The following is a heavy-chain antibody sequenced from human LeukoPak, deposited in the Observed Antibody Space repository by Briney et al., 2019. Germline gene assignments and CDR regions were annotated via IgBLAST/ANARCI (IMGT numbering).Heavy chain of an antibody. Sequence: GGSLRLSCAASGFAVSSSYMSWVRQAPGKGLEWVSVIYSGGSTFYADSVKGRFTISRDNSKNTLYLQMNSLRAEDTAVYYCARASADYGDLDYWGQGTLVTVSS. D-gene: IGHD4-17*01. J-gene: IGHJ4*02. V-gene: IGHV3-53*01. CDR3: ARASADYGDLDY. CDR2: IYSGGST. CDR1: GFAVSSSY.